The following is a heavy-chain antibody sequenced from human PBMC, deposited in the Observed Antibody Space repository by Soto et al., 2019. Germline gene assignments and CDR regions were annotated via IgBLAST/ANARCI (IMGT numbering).Heavy chain of an antibody. CDR3: AREDMSGTYYFDY. J-gene: IGHJ4*02. CDR1: GASVNSETHL. D-gene: IGHD1-26*01. Sequence: KPSETLCLTCRVSGASVNSETHLLSWIRQAPGKGLEWSGYVCRIGITNSNPALKSRVFVSADMARNQFSLTLDSVTPADTAVYYCAREDMSGTYYFDYWGPGIQVTVSS. V-gene: IGHV4-61*01. CDR2: VCRIGIT.